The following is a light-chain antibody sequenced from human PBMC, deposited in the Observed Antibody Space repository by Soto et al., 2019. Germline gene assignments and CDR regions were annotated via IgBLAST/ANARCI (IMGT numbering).Light chain of an antibody. CDR1: SSDVGGYNY. J-gene: IGLJ1*01. CDR3: SSYAGSNSYV. Sequence: QSALTQPPSASGSPGQSVTISCTGTSSDVGGYNYVSWYQQHPGKAHKFMIYEVNKRPSGVPDRFSGSKSGNTASLTVSGLQAEDEADYYCSSYAGSNSYVFGSGTKVTVL. V-gene: IGLV2-8*01. CDR2: EVN.